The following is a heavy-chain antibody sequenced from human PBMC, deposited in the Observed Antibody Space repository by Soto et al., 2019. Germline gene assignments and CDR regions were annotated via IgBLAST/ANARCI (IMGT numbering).Heavy chain of an antibody. CDR2: INPGGSNT. V-gene: IGHV3-23*05. Sequence: GGSLRLSCAASGFTFSTYGMTWVRQAPGRGLEWVSTINPGGSNTYYADSVRGRFTISRDNSKNTLYLQMTSLRAEDTAIYYCTRSRVSPIWGQGTMVTVSS. J-gene: IGHJ3*02. CDR1: GFTFSTYG. D-gene: IGHD3-10*01. CDR3: TRSRVSPI.